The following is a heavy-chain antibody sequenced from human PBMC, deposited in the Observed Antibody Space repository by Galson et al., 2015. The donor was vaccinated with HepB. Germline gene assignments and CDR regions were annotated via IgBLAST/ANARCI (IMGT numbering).Heavy chain of an antibody. CDR1: GYTFTGYY. Sequence: SVKVSCKASGYTFTGYYMHWVRQAPGQGLEWMGWINPNSGGTNYAQKFQGRVTMTRDTSISTAYMELSRLRSDDTAVYYCARDRRRKLRFLEFLFDPWGQGTLVTVSS. CDR2: INPNSGGT. V-gene: IGHV1-2*02. J-gene: IGHJ5*02. D-gene: IGHD3-3*01. CDR3: ARDRRRKLRFLEFLFDP.